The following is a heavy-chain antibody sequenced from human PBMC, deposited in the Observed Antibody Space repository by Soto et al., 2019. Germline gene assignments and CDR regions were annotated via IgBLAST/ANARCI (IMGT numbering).Heavy chain of an antibody. CDR3: ASEGPNYYASSRTWDY. CDR1: GFTFSSYA. CDR2: ISYDGSNK. V-gene: IGHV3-30-3*01. J-gene: IGHJ4*02. Sequence: QVQLVESGGGVVQPGRSLRLSCAASGFTFSSYAMHWVRQAPGKGLEWVAVISYDGSNKYYADSVKGRFTISRDNSKNTLYLQMNSLRAEDTAVYYCASEGPNYYASSRTWDYWGQGTLVTVSS. D-gene: IGHD3-22*01.